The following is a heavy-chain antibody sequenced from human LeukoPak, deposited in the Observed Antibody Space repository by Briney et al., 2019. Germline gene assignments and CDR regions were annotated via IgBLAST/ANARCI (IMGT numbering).Heavy chain of an antibody. Sequence: SVKVSCKASGGTFGTYSISWVRQAPGQGLEWMGKSIPIIGIPNYAQKFQGRITITADKSTSTAYMELSSLRSEDTALYYCASGGTTGVGAFDFWGQGTLVTVSS. D-gene: IGHD1-1*01. CDR3: ASGGTTGVGAFDF. CDR1: GGTFGTYS. J-gene: IGHJ3*01. CDR2: SIPIIGIP. V-gene: IGHV1-69*02.